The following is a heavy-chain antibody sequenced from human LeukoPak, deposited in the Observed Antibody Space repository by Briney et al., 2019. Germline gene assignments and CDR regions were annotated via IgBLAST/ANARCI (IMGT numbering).Heavy chain of an antibody. CDR2: INPNSGGT. D-gene: IGHD6-19*01. J-gene: IGHJ1*01. CDR3: ARPMYSSRWEGYFQH. V-gene: IGHV1-2*02. CDR1: GYTFTGYY. Sequence: ASVKVSCKASGYTFTGYYMHWVRQAPGQGLEWMGWINPNSGGTNYAQKFQGRVTMTRDTSISTAYMELSRLRSDDTAVYYCARPMYSSRWEGYFQHWGQGTLVTVSS.